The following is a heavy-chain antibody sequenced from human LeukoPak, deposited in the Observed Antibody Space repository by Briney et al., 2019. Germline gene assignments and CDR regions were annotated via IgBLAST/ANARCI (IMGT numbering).Heavy chain of an antibody. V-gene: IGHV3-30*18. D-gene: IGHD6-19*01. CDR3: AKDGAYSSGWLVY. CDR2: ISYDGSNK. Sequence: GGSLRLSCAASGFTFSSYEMNWVRQAPGKGLEWVAVISYDGSNKYYADSVKGRFTISRDNSKNTLYLQMNSLRAEDTAVHYCAKDGAYSSGWLVYWGQGTLVTVSS. CDR1: GFTFSSYE. J-gene: IGHJ4*02.